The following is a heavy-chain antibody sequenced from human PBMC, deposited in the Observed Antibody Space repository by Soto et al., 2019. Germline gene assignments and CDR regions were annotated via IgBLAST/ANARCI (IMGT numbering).Heavy chain of an antibody. CDR1: SISTYS. Sequence: SETLSLTCTVESISTYSWNWIRQSPGKGLEWIGYIYYMGRTNYNPSLRSRVTMSIDTSRNQFSLKLRSVTAADRAVYYCARSSTSANYFDYWGQGTLVT. D-gene: IGHD2-2*01. CDR2: IYYMGRT. J-gene: IGHJ4*02. CDR3: ARSSTSANYFDY. V-gene: IGHV4-59*01.